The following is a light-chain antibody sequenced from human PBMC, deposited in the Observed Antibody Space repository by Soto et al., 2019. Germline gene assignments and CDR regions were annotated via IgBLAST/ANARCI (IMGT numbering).Light chain of an antibody. Sequence: QSVLTQPPSASGTPGQRVTISCSGSTSNIGNNLVNWYQLLPGTAPKLFIYSNNQRPSGVPDRFSGSKSGTSASLAISGLRSEDEAEYYCSAWDDSLHGVVFGGGTKLTVL. CDR2: SNN. CDR1: TSNIGNNL. J-gene: IGLJ2*01. CDR3: SAWDDSLHGVV. V-gene: IGLV1-44*01.